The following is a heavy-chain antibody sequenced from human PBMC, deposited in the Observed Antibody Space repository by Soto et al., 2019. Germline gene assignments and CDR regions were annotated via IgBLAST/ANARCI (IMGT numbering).Heavy chain of an antibody. Sequence: SETLSLTCTVSGGSISSGSYYWGWIRQPPGKGLEWIGSIYYSGSTYYNPSLTNRVTISVDTSKNQFSLKLSSVTAADTAVYYCARNIVATVNFDYWGQGTLVTVSS. CDR2: IYYSGST. CDR3: ARNIVATVNFDY. J-gene: IGHJ4*02. CDR1: GGSISSGSYY. V-gene: IGHV4-39*01. D-gene: IGHD5-12*01.